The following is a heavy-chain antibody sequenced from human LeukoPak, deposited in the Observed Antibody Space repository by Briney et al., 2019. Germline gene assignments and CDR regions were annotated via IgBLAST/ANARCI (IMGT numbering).Heavy chain of an antibody. CDR1: GGSISSGAYY. CDR2: IYYSGST. V-gene: IGHV4-31*03. J-gene: IGHJ4*02. CDR3: ARSQPFFDY. D-gene: IGHD2-2*01. Sequence: PSETLSLTCTVSGGSISSGAYYWRWIRQHPGKGLEWIGYIYYSGSTYYNPSLKSRVTISVDMSKNQFSLKLCSVTAADTAVYYCARSQPFFDYWGQGILVTVSS.